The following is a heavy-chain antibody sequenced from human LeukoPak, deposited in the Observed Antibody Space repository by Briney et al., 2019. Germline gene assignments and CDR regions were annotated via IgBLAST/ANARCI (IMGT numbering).Heavy chain of an antibody. Sequence: GGSLRLSCAASGFTFSSYSMNWVRQAPGKGLEWVSSISSSSSYIYYADSVKGRFTISRDNTRNSLYLQMNSLRAEDTAVYYCATNLLFWEWLKGTYYFDYWGQGTLVTVSS. J-gene: IGHJ4*02. CDR1: GFTFSSYS. V-gene: IGHV3-21*01. D-gene: IGHD3-3*01. CDR3: ATNLLFWEWLKGTYYFDY. CDR2: ISSSSSYI.